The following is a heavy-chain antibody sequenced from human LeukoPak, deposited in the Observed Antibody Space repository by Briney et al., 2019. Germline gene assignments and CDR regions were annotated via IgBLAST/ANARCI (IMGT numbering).Heavy chain of an antibody. D-gene: IGHD3-10*01. V-gene: IGHV4-39*01. CDR1: GGSISSSSFY. Sequence: PSETLSLTCTVSGGSISSSSFYWGWIRQPPGKGLECIGSIYYSGYTYYNPSLESRVTISVDTSKNQFSLKLSSVTAADTAIYYCAKHYMGSSYNRGLDYWGQGTLVTVSS. J-gene: IGHJ4*02. CDR3: AKHYMGSSYNRGLDY. CDR2: IYYSGYT.